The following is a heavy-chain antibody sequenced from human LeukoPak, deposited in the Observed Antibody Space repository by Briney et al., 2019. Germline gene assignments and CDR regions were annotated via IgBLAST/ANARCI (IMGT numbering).Heavy chain of an antibody. CDR1: GFTFSSYS. V-gene: IGHV3-48*01. Sequence: PGGSLRLSCAASGFTFSSYSMNWVRQAPGKGLEWVSYISSSSSTIYYADSVKGRFTISRDNAKNSLYPQMNSLRAEDTAVYYCARDKAAAGIPNDYWGQGTLVTVSS. D-gene: IGHD6-13*01. CDR3: ARDKAAAGIPNDY. J-gene: IGHJ4*02. CDR2: ISSSSSTI.